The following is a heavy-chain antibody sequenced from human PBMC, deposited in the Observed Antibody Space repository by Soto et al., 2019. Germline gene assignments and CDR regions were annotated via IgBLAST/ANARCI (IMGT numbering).Heavy chain of an antibody. D-gene: IGHD3-3*01. CDR2: ISAYNGNT. J-gene: IGHJ6*02. Sequence: GASVKVSCKASGYTFTSYGISWVRQAPGQGLEWMGWISAYNGNTNYAQKLQGRVTMTTDTSTSTAYMELRSLRSDDTAVYYCARSITIYGVVSVAAYMDVWGQGTTVTVSS. CDR3: ARSITIYGVVSVAAYMDV. V-gene: IGHV1-18*01. CDR1: GYTFTSYG.